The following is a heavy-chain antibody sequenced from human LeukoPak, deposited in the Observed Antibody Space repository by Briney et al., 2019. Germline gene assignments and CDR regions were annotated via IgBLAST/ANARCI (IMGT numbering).Heavy chain of an antibody. V-gene: IGHV3-30*18. CDR3: AKGQGLYAPLRNYGMDV. CDR1: GFTFSTYG. CDR2: ISYDGSNE. D-gene: IGHD2-2*01. J-gene: IGHJ6*02. Sequence: GSLKLSCAASGFTFSTYGMNWVRQAPGKGLDWVAAISYDGSNEFYADSVKGRITISRDNSKNTLYLQMNNLRAEDTAVYYCAKGQGLYAPLRNYGMDVWGQGTRVTVSS.